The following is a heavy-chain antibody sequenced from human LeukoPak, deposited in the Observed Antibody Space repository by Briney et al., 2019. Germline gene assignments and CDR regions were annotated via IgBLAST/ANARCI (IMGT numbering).Heavy chain of an antibody. Sequence: SGTLSLTCDVSGASISSDNWWSWVRQPPGKGLEWIGEIYHSGSTNYNPSLKSQVTISIDKSKNHFSLKLAPVTAEDTAVYYCARGGYSYGYWYFDLWGRGTLVTVSS. V-gene: IGHV4-4*02. CDR3: ARGGYSYGYWYFDL. D-gene: IGHD5-18*01. CDR1: GASISSDNW. J-gene: IGHJ2*01. CDR2: IYHSGST.